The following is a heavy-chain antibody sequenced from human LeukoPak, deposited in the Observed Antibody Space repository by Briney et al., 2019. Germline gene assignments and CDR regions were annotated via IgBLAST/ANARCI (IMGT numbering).Heavy chain of an antibody. D-gene: IGHD3-22*01. Sequence: PGGSLRLSCAASGFTFSSYGMHWVRQAPGKGLEWVAVIWYDGSNKYYADSVKGRFTISRDNSKNTLYLQMNSLRAEDTAVYYCAKGYYDSSGYPPFDYWGQGTLVTVSS. V-gene: IGHV3-33*06. CDR2: IWYDGSNK. J-gene: IGHJ4*02. CDR3: AKGYYDSSGYPPFDY. CDR1: GFTFSSYG.